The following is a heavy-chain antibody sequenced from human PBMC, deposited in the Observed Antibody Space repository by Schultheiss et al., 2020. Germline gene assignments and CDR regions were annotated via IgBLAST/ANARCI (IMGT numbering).Heavy chain of an antibody. Sequence: GGSLRLSCAASGFTFSDYYMSWIRQAPGKGLEWVSVIYSGGSTYYADSVKGRFTISRDSSKNTLYLQMNSLRVEDTAVYSCARGHFSGSYSFDYWGQGILVTVSS. CDR3: ARGHFSGSYSFDY. V-gene: IGHV3-66*01. CDR1: GFTFSDYY. J-gene: IGHJ4*02. CDR2: IYSGGST. D-gene: IGHD1-26*01.